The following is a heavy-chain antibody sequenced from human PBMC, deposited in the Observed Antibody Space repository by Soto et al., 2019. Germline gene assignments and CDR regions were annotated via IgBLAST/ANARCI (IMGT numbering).Heavy chain of an antibody. J-gene: IGHJ6*02. CDR1: GFNVSSNY. CDR3: ARDDIPGIAVATFGMDV. CDR2: IYRSGTT. V-gene: IGHV3-66*01. D-gene: IGHD6-19*01. Sequence: GESLKISCAASGFNVSSNYMSWVRQAPGRGLEWVSIIYRSGTTYHADSVKGRFTISKDNSKNTLYLQMNSLRAEDTAVYYCARDDIPGIAVATFGMDVWGQGTTVTVSS.